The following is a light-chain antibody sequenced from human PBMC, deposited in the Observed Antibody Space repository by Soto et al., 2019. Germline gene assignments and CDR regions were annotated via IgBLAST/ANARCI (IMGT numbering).Light chain of an antibody. V-gene: IGKV3-20*01. CDR1: QSVSSNY. CDR2: GGS. CDR3: QQYGSSLRT. J-gene: IGKJ1*01. Sequence: EIVLTQSPGTLSLSPGERATLSCRASQSVSSNYLGWYQKKPGQAPRLLIYGGSSRATGIPDRFSGSGSGPDFPLTISRLEPEHFAGYYCQQYGSSLRTFGQGNKVEMK.